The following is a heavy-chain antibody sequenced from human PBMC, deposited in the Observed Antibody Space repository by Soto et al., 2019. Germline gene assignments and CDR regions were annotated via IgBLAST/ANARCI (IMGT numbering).Heavy chain of an antibody. CDR2: ISSSSSYI. CDR3: ARGSSTQDYYYYGMDV. CDR1: GFTFSSYS. Sequence: PGGSLRLSCAASGFTFSSYSMNWVRQAPGKGLEWVSSISSSSSYIYYADSVKGRFTISRDNAKNSLYLQMNSLRAEDTAVYYCARGSSTQDYYYYGMDVWGQGTTVTVSS. D-gene: IGHD2-2*01. V-gene: IGHV3-21*01. J-gene: IGHJ6*02.